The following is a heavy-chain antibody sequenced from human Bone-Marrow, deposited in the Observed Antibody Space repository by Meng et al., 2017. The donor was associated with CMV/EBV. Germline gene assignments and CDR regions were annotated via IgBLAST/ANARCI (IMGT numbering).Heavy chain of an antibody. CDR1: GYTFTIYG. D-gene: IGHD5-12*01. Sequence: ATVKVSCKASGYTFTIYGISWVRQAPGQGLEWMGWISAYNGNTNYAQKLQGRVTMTTDTSTSTAYMELRSLRSDDTAVYYCARRYSGYGGEGYYYYYGMDVWGQGTTVTVSS. CDR3: ARRYSGYGGEGYYYYYGMDV. V-gene: IGHV1-18*01. CDR2: ISAYNGNT. J-gene: IGHJ6*02.